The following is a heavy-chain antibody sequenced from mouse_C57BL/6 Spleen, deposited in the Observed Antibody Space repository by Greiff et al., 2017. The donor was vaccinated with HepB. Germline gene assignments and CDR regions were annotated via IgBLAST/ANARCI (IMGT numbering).Heavy chain of an antibody. CDR3: ARDYAMDY. J-gene: IGHJ4*01. V-gene: IGHV1-26*01. CDR1: GYTFTDYY. CDR2: INPNNGGT. Sequence: EVQLQQSGPELVKPGASVKISCKASGYTFTDYYMNWVKQSHGKSLEWIGDINPNNGGTSYNQKFKGKATLTVDKSSSTAYMELRSLTSEDSAVYYSARDYAMDYWGQGTSVTVSS.